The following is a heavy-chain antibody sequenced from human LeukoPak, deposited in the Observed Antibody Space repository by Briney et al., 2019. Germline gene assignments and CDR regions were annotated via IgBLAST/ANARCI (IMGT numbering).Heavy chain of an antibody. CDR3: ARVLTGSWDWFDP. CDR2: ISGSGGST. J-gene: IGHJ5*02. Sequence: GGSLRLSCAASGFTFSSYAMSWVRQAPGKGLEWVSAISGSGGSTYYADSVKGRFTISRDNSKNTLYLQMSSLRAEDTAVYYCARVLTGSWDWFDPWGQGTLVTVSS. D-gene: IGHD2-8*02. V-gene: IGHV3-23*01. CDR1: GFTFSSYA.